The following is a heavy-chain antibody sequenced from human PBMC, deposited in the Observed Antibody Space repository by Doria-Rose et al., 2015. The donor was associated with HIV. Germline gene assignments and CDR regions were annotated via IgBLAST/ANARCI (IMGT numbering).Heavy chain of an antibody. Sequence: PGLVKPSQTLPLTCTVSGGSISSGGYYWSWIRQHPGKGLEWIGYIYYSGSTYYNPSLKNRVTISVDTSRNQFSLKLSSVTAADTAVYYCARVVRYQLVPGAFDIWGQGTKVTVSS. V-gene: IGHV4-31*03. D-gene: IGHD6-13*01. CDR2: IYYSGST. J-gene: IGHJ3*02. CDR1: GGSISSGGYY. CDR3: ARVVRYQLVPGAFDI.